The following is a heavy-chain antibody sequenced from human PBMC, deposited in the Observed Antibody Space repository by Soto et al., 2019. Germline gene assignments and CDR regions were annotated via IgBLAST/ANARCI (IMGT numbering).Heavy chain of an antibody. Sequence: ASVKVSCKASGYTFTSYAMHWVRQAPGQRLEWMGWINAGNGNTKYSQKFQGRVTITRDTSASTAYMELSSLRSEDTAVYYCARLLRYFDWPQNLFDPWGQRSLDTGSS. D-gene: IGHD3-9*01. CDR3: ARLLRYFDWPQNLFDP. J-gene: IGHJ5*02. CDR2: INAGNGNT. V-gene: IGHV1-3*01. CDR1: GYTFTSYA.